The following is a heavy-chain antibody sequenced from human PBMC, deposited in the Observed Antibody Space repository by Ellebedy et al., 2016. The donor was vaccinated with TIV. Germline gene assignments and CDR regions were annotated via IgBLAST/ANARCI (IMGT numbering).Heavy chain of an antibody. V-gene: IGHV3-30*02. J-gene: IGHJ5*02. CDR3: AKVESAAGTEWFDP. Sequence: PGGSLRLSCAASGFTFSSYGMHWVRQAPGKGLEWVAFIRYDGSNKYYADSVKGRFTISRDNSKNTLYLQMNSLRAEDTAVYYCAKVESAAGTEWFDPWGQGTLVTVSS. CDR1: GFTFSSYG. D-gene: IGHD6-13*01. CDR2: IRYDGSNK.